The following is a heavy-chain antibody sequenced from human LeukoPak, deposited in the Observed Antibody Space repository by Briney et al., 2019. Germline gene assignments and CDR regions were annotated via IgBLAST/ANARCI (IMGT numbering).Heavy chain of an antibody. V-gene: IGHV3-30*02. CDR1: GFTFSSYG. CDR2: IRYDGSNK. Sequence: PGGSLRLSCAASGFTFSSYGMHWVRQAPGKGLEWVAFIRYDGSNKYYADSVKGRFTISRDNSKNTLYVQMNSLRVEDTAVYYCALTPGGSGSYFDYWGQGTLVIVSS. CDR3: ALTPGGSGSYFDY. J-gene: IGHJ4*02. D-gene: IGHD1-26*01.